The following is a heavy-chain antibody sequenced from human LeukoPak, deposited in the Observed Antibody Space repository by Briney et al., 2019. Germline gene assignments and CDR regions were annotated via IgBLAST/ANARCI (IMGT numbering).Heavy chain of an antibody. D-gene: IGHD3-22*01. CDR1: GYTLTELS. CDR2: FDPEDGET. CDR3: ARAWALDSSGSGAFDI. Sequence: ASVKVSCKVSGYTLTELSMHWVRQAPGKGLEWMGGFDPEDGETIYAQKFQGRVTMTEDTSTDTAYMELSSLRSEDTAVYYCARAWALDSSGSGAFDIWGQGTMVTVSS. V-gene: IGHV1-24*01. J-gene: IGHJ3*02.